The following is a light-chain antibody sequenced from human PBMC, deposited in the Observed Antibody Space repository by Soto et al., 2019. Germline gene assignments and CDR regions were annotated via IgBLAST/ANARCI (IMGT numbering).Light chain of an antibody. CDR3: LQHSGTSPKT. J-gene: IGKJ1*01. CDR2: GAS. CDR1: QSVKSS. Sequence: EIMMTQSPATLSVSPGERATLSCRASQSVKSSLAWYQQKPGQAPRLLIYGASTRATGIPARFSGSGSGTEFTLNITRLEPEDSAVYYCLQHSGTSPKTFGQGTKVDI. V-gene: IGKV3-15*01.